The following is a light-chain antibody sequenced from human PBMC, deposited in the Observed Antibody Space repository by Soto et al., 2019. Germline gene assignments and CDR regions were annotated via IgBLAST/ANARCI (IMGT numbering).Light chain of an antibody. CDR2: GAS. Sequence: EIVLTQSPGTLSLSPGERATLSCRASQSVSSNNLAWYQQKLGRAPRLLISGASRRATGIPDRFSGSGSGTDFTLTISSLQPDDFATYYCQQYNSYPWTFGQGTKVDIK. V-gene: IGKV3-20*01. CDR3: QQYNSYPWT. J-gene: IGKJ1*01. CDR1: QSVSSNN.